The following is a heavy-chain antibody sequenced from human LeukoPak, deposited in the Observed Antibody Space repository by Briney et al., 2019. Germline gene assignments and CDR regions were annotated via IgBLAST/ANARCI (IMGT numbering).Heavy chain of an antibody. D-gene: IGHD3-3*01. J-gene: IGHJ4*02. CDR1: GYTFTGYY. CDR2: INPNSGGT. Sequence: ASVKVSCKASGYTFTGYYMHWVRQAPGQGLEWMGWINPNSGGTNYAQKFQGRVTMTRDTSISTAYMELSRLRSDDTAVYYCARVRYRGTIFGVVTPYYFDYWGQGTLVTVSS. CDR3: ARVRYRGTIFGVVTPYYFDY. V-gene: IGHV1-2*02.